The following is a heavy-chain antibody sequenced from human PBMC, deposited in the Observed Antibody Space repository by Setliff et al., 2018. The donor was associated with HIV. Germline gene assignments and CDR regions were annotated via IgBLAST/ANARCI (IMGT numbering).Heavy chain of an antibody. J-gene: IGHJ4*02. Sequence: SETLSLTCTVSGGSISSHYWSWIRQPPGKGLEWIGSIYYSGNTNYNPSLKSRVTISADTSKNQFSLKLRSVTAADTAVYYCAGDQSDWFYWGQGTLVTVSS. CDR3: AGDQSDWFY. CDR2: IYYSGNT. V-gene: IGHV4-59*11. D-gene: IGHD3-3*01. CDR1: GGSISSHY.